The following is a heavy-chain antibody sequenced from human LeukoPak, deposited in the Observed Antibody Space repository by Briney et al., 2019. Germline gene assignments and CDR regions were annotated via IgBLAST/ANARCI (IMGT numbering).Heavy chain of an antibody. V-gene: IGHV1-69*04. CDR1: GGTFSSYA. D-gene: IGHD3-10*01. J-gene: IGHJ4*02. Sequence: SVKVSCKASGGTFSSYAISWVRQAPGQGLEWMGRIIPILGIANYAQKFQGRVTITADKSTSTAYMELSSLRSEDTAVYYCARTSSRQDTMVRGVIPFDYWGQGTLVTVSS. CDR2: IIPILGIA. CDR3: ARTSSRQDTMVRGVIPFDY.